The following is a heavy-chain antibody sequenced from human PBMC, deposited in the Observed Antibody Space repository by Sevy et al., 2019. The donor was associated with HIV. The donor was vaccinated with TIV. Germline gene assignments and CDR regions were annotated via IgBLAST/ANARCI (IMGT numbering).Heavy chain of an antibody. CDR2: ISYSGTNK. Sequence: GGSLRLSCAASGFTFTLYAIHWVRQAPGKGLEWVALISYSGTNKYYADSVKGRFTISRDDSKNTDYLKMNNLRTDDTAVYYGARVAVEYCTDDCYHRFDYWGQGTQVTVSS. D-gene: IGHD2-21*02. J-gene: IGHJ4*02. CDR3: ARVAVEYCTDDCYHRFDY. CDR1: GFTFTLYA. V-gene: IGHV3-30-3*01.